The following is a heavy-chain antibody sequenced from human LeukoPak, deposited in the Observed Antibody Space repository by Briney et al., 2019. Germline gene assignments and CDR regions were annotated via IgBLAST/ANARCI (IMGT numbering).Heavy chain of an antibody. CDR3: ARYYDFWSGRHNWFDP. Sequence: PSETLSLACTVSGGSISSYYWSWIRQPPGKVLEWVGYIYSSGSTNYNPSLKCRVTISVDTSKNQFSLKLSSVTAADTAVYYCARYYDFWSGRHNWFDPWGQGTLVTVSS. CDR2: IYSSGST. CDR1: GGSISSYY. V-gene: IGHV4-59*01. J-gene: IGHJ5*02. D-gene: IGHD3-3*01.